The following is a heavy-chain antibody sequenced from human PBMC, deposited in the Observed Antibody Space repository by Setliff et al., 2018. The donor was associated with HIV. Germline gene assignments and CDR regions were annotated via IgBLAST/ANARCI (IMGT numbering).Heavy chain of an antibody. D-gene: IGHD6-13*01. CDR1: GGSISSGGYY. Sequence: SETLSLTCTVSGGSISSGGYYWSWIRQHPEKGLEWIGYIYNSGITYYSQSLKSRATISQDMVENQFSLRLSSVTAADTAVYYCVSDRNSITWYYYWGQGTLVTVSS. J-gene: IGHJ4*02. CDR2: IYNSGIT. V-gene: IGHV4-31*03. CDR3: VSDRNSITWYYY.